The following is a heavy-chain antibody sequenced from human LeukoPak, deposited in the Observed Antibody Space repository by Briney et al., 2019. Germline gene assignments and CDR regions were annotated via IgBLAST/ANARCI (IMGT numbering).Heavy chain of an antibody. J-gene: IGHJ6*02. CDR1: GFTFSSYG. CDR3: AKDRQQLVPDGMDV. CDR2: ISYDGSNK. D-gene: IGHD6-13*01. Sequence: GGSLRPSCAASGFTFSSYGMHWVRQAPGKGLEWVAVISYDGSNKYYADSVKGRFTISRDNSKNTLYLQMNSLRAEDTAVYYCAKDRQQLVPDGMDVWGQGTTVTVSS. V-gene: IGHV3-30*18.